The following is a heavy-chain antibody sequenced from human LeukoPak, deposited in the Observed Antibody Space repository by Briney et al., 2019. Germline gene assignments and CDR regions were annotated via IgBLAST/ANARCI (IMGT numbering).Heavy chain of an antibody. CDR1: GGSISSYY. J-gene: IGHJ5*02. Sequence: SETQSLTCTVSGGSISSYYWSWIRQPPGKGLEWIGYIYYSGSTNYNPSLKSRVTISVDTSKNQFSLKLSSVTAADTAVYYCARVLERLGWFDPWGQGTLVTVSS. CDR3: ARVLERLGWFDP. CDR2: IYYSGST. D-gene: IGHD1-1*01. V-gene: IGHV4-59*12.